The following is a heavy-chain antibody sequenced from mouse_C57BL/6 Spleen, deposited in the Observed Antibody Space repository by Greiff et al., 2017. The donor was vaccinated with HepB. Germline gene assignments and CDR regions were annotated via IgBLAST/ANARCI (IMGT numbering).Heavy chain of an antibody. CDR2: IDPSDSYT. J-gene: IGHJ3*01. V-gene: IGHV1-69*01. Sequence: QVQLQQSGAELVMPGASVKLSCKASGYTFTSYWMHWVKQRPGQGLEWIGEIDPSDSYTNYNQKFKGKSTLTVDKSSSTAYMQLSSLTSEDSAVYYCARLHYYGSSPFAYWGQGTLVTVSA. CDR1: GYTFTSYW. D-gene: IGHD1-1*01. CDR3: ARLHYYGSSPFAY.